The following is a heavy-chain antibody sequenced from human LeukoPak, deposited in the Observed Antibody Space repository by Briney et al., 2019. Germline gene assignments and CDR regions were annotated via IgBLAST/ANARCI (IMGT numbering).Heavy chain of an antibody. Sequence: ASVKVSCKASGYTFSGYDISWVRQAPGQGLEWMGWISTYNGNTNYAQKLQGRVTMTTDTSTSTAYMELRSLRSDDTAVYYCARDRCSSTSCYLLAPLGSSPDAFDIWGQGTMVTVSS. CDR3: ARDRCSSTSCYLLAPLGSSPDAFDI. CDR1: GYTFSGYD. V-gene: IGHV1-18*01. D-gene: IGHD2-2*01. J-gene: IGHJ3*02. CDR2: ISTYNGNT.